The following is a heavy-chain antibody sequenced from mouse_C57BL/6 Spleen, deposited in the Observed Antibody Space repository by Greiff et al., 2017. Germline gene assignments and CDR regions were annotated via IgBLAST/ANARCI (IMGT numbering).Heavy chain of an antibody. CDR3: ARGVITTVVADFDY. V-gene: IGHV1-85*01. J-gene: IGHJ2*01. D-gene: IGHD1-1*01. CDR2: IYPRDGST. Sequence: QVQLQQSGPELVKPGASVKLSCKASGYTFTSYDIHWVKQRPGQGLEWIGWIYPRDGSTKYNEKFKGKATLTVDTSSSTAYMELHSLTSEDSAVYFCARGVITTVVADFDYWGQGTTLTGSS. CDR1: GYTFTSYD.